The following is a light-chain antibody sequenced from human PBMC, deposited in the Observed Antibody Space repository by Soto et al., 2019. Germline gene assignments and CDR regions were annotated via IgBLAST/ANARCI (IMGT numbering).Light chain of an antibody. J-gene: IGKJ2*01. Sequence: MTQSPGTLSVSRWEGVTLSWRASQSVGNSLAWYQQKPGQAPRLLIFGASTRVTGIPARFSGSGSGTEFTLTITSLQSEDFAVYYCQQYNNWPEYTFGQGTKVDIK. CDR3: QQYNNWPEYT. V-gene: IGKV3-15*01. CDR1: QSVGNS. CDR2: GAS.